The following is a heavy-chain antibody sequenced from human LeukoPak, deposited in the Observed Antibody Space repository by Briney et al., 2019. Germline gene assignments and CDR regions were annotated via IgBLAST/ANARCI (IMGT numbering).Heavy chain of an antibody. Sequence: GGSLRLSCAASGFTFSSYGMHWVRQAPGKGLEWVAVISYDGSNKYYADSVKGRFTISRDNSKNTLYLQMNSLRAEDTAVYYCAKDSPRSRYYYYGMDVWGQGTTVTVSS. CDR1: GFTFSSYG. V-gene: IGHV3-30*18. CDR2: ISYDGSNK. CDR3: AKDSPRSRYYYYGMDV. J-gene: IGHJ6*02.